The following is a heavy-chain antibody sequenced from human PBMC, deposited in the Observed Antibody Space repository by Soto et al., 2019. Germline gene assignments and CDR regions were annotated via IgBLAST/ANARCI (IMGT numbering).Heavy chain of an antibody. J-gene: IGHJ4*02. CDR3: ARKNYDYIWWSDHSGFFAY. CDR2: ISWNSGSI. Sequence: SLRLSCAASGFTFDDYAMHWVRQAPGKGLEWVSGISWNSGSIGYADSVKGRFTISRDNAKNSLYLQMNSLRAEDTALYYCARKNYDYIWWSDHSGFFAYWGQGTLVTAPQ. D-gene: IGHD3-16*02. CDR1: GFTFDDYA. V-gene: IGHV3-9*01.